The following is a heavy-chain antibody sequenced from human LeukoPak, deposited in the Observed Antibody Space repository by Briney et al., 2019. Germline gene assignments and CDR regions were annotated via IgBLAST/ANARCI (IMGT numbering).Heavy chain of an antibody. V-gene: IGHV3-23*01. D-gene: IGHD3-22*01. CDR3: AKGGSGYFLDL. J-gene: IGHJ5*02. Sequence: GGSLRLSCAASGFIFNNFGLIWVRQAPGKGLEWVSAISNDGGGTTYADFVKGRFTISRDNSRNTLFLQMNSLRGDDTALYYCAKGGSGYFLDLWGQGTLVTVSS. CDR1: GFIFNNFG. CDR2: ISNDGGGT.